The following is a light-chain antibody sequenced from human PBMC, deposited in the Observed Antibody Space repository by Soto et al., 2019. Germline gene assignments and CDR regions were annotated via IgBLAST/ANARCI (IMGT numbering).Light chain of an antibody. J-gene: IGKJ4*01. CDR1: QSVSSN. Sequence: EIVMTQSPATLSVSPGERATLSCRASQSVSSNLAWYQQKPGQAPRLLIYGASTRATGIPARFSGSGSGTEFTLTFSSLQSEDFAFFSGKKNNNCLHLLLGGGTKVDI. V-gene: IGKV3-15*01. CDR2: GAS. CDR3: KKNNNCLHLL.